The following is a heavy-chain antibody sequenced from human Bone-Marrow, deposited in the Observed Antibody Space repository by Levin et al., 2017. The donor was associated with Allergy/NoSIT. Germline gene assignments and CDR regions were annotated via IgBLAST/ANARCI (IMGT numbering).Heavy chain of an antibody. D-gene: IGHD6-19*01. CDR2: ISFDGTNI. J-gene: IGHJ4*02. CDR1: GFTFSSYS. V-gene: IGHV3-30*04. CDR3: ARAIDGGYASGWYSMYGSY. Sequence: SGGSLRLSCVASGFTFSSYSMYWVRQAPGQGLEWVAVISFDGTNIYYADSVKGRFTISRDNSKNTLYLQMNSLEAEDSAVYYCARAIDGGYASGWYSMYGSYWGLGTRVAVSA.